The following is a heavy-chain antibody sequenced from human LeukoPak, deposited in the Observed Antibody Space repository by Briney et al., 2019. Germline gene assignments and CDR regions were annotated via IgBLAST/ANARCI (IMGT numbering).Heavy chain of an antibody. CDR2: MKDNENSI. J-gene: IGHJ5*02. CDR3: ARDRLFSSSWSKWFDP. Sequence: GGSLRLSCAASGFTFSTYWMHWVRQAPGKGLVWVPRMKDNENSISYAASVKGRFTISRDNARNTLYLQMNSLRVEDTAVYYCARDRLFSSSWSKWFDPWGQGTLVTVSS. CDR1: GFTFSTYW. D-gene: IGHD6-13*01. V-gene: IGHV3-74*01.